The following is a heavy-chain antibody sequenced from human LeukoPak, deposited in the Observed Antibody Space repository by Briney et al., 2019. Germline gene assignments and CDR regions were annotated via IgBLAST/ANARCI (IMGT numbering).Heavy chain of an antibody. Sequence: PGGSLRLSCAVSGFTFSSYSMTWVRQAPGKGLEWVSSISSSSSYIYYADSVKGRFTISRDNAKNSLYLQMNSLRAEDTAVYYCARDQFLDGYNYDGDYWGQGTLVTVSS. V-gene: IGHV3-21*01. J-gene: IGHJ4*02. CDR3: ARDQFLDGYNYDGDY. CDR2: ISSSSSYI. CDR1: GFTFSSYS. D-gene: IGHD5-24*01.